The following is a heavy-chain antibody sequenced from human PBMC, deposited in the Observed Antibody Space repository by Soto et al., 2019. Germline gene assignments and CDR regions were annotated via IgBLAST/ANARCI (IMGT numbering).Heavy chain of an antibody. Sequence: PGVSLRLSFWASGFPFSAYDMTWVPQAPGKGLEWVSAVNGNGHNTYYEDSVKGRFTITRDDSKNTAYLQMNSLRAEDTAVYYCRAYSYGQGVDYWGKGPLVTVSS. J-gene: IGHJ4*02. D-gene: IGHD5-18*01. CDR1: GFPFSAYD. CDR2: VNGNGHNT. V-gene: IGHV3-23*01. CDR3: RAYSYGQGVDY.